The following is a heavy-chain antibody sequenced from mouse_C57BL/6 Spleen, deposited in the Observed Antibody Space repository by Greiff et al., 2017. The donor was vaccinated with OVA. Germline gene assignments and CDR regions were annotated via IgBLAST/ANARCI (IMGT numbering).Heavy chain of an antibody. V-gene: IGHV1-18*01. J-gene: IGHJ1*03. CDR1: GYTFTDYN. CDR2: INPNNGGT. Sequence: VQLQQSGPELVKPGASMKIPCKASGYTFTDYNMDWVKQSHGKSLEWIGDINPNNGGTIYNQKFKGKATLTVDKSSSTAYMELRSLTSEDTAVYYCARGDYGSSYRYFDVWGTGTTVTVSS. CDR3: ARGDYGSSYRYFDV. D-gene: IGHD1-1*01.